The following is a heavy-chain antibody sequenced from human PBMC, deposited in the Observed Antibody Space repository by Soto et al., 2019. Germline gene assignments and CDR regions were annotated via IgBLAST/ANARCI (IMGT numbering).Heavy chain of an antibody. CDR2: ISSSSSYI. CDR1: GFTFSSYS. V-gene: IGHV3-21*01. CDR3: ARGTRRFLEWTWFDP. Sequence: PGGSLRLSCAASGFTFSSYSMNWVRQAPGKGLEWVSSISSSSSYIYYADSVKGRFTISRDNAKNSLYLQMNSLRAEDTAVYYCARGTRRFLEWTWFDPWGQGTLVTVSS. J-gene: IGHJ5*02. D-gene: IGHD3-3*01.